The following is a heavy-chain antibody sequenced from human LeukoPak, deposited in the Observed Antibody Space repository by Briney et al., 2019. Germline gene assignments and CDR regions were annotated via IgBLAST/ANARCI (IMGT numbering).Heavy chain of an antibody. V-gene: IGHV1-2*02. Sequence: VASVKVSCKASGYTFTGYYIHWVRQAPGQGLEWMGWIDPNSGATDSAQKFQGRVTVTRDTSINTVYMELSRLTSDDTAVYYCARGRASLTAWFVPWGQGTLVTVSS. CDR2: IDPNSGAT. CDR1: GYTFTGYY. J-gene: IGHJ5*02. CDR3: ARGRASLTAWFVP. D-gene: IGHD1-20*01.